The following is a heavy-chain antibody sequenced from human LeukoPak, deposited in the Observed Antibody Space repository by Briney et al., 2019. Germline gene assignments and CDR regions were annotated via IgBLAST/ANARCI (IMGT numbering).Heavy chain of an antibody. CDR2: INPNSGGA. V-gene: IGHV1-2*02. CDR1: GYTFTGYY. Sequence: ASLKVSCKASGYTFTGYYMHWVRQAPGQGLEWMGWINPNSGGANYAQKFQGRVTMTRDTSIRTAHMELSRLRSDDTAVYYCAREAEGGHAYYFDYWGQGTLVTVSS. J-gene: IGHJ4*02. D-gene: IGHD6-19*01. CDR3: AREAEGGHAYYFDY.